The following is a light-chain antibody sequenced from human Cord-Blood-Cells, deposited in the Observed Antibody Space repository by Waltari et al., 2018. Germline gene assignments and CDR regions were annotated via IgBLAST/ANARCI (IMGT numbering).Light chain of an antibody. CDR2: DVS. V-gene: IGLV2-14*04. CDR3: SSYTSSSTLEV. Sequence: VSGSPGQSITISCTGTSSDVGGYNYVSWYQQHPGKAPKLMIYDVSNRPSGVSNRFSGSKSGNTASLTISGLQAEDEADYYCSSYTSSSTLEVFGGGTKLTVL. J-gene: IGLJ3*02. CDR1: SSDVGGYNY.